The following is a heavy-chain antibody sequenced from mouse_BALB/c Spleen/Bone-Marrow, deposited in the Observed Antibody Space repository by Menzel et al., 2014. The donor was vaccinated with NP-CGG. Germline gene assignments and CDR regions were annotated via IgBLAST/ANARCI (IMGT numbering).Heavy chain of an antibody. CDR2: ILPGSGTA. CDR1: GYTFSNYW. D-gene: IGHD1-1*01. CDR3: ARASVVPYYFDF. V-gene: IGHV1-9*01. J-gene: IGHJ2*01. Sequence: QVTLKVCGAELMKPGASVKISCKATGYTFSNYWIDWVKQRPGHGLEWIGEILPGSGTANYNEKFKGKATFTADTSSNTAYMQLSSLTSEDSALYYCARASVVPYYFDFWGQGTTLTVSS.